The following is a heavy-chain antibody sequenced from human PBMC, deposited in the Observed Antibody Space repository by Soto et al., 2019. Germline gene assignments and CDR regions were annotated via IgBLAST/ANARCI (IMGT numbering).Heavy chain of an antibody. V-gene: IGHV3-30-3*01. D-gene: IGHD1-26*01. J-gene: IGHJ4*02. CDR2: ISYDGSNK. Sequence: PGGSLRLSCAASGFTFSSYAMHWVRQAPGKGLEWVALISYDGSNKYYADSVKGRFTISRDNSKNTVGLQMNSLRAEDTAVYYCARDQEAVIVGANLGYWGQGTLVTVSS. CDR1: GFTFSSYA. CDR3: ARDQEAVIVGANLGY.